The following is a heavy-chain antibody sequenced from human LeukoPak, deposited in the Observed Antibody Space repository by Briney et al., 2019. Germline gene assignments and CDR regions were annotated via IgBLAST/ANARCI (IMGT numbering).Heavy chain of an antibody. D-gene: IGHD4-11*01. CDR2: INHSGST. CDR3: ARGDYPPDY. J-gene: IGHJ4*02. V-gene: IGHV4-38-2*02. Sequence: SETLSLTCSVSGYSISSGDNWGWIRQPPGKGLEWIGEINHSGSTNYNPSLKSRVTISVDTSKNQFSLKLNSVTPPDTAVYYCARGDYPPDYWGQGTLVTVSS. CDR1: GYSISSGDN.